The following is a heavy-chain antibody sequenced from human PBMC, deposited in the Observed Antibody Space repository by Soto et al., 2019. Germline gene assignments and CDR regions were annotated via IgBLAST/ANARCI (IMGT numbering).Heavy chain of an antibody. CDR1: GFTFSSYG. D-gene: IGHD3-10*01. CDR2: IWYDGSNK. CDR3: ARDYYGSGSEP. V-gene: IGHV3-33*01. Sequence: QVQLVESGGGVVQPGRSLRLSCAASGFTFSSYGMHWVRQAPGKGLEWVAVIWYDGSNKYYADSVKGRFTISRDNSKNTLYLKMNSLRAEDTAVYYCARDYYGSGSEPWGQGTLVTVSS. J-gene: IGHJ4*02.